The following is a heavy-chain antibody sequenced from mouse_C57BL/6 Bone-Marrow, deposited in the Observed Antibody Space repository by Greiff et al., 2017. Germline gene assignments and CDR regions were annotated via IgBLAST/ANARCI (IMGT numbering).Heavy chain of an antibody. V-gene: IGHV1-64*01. CDR1: GYTFTSYW. CDR2: IHPNSGST. D-gene: IGHD1-1*01. CDR3: ARWHYYGSSHY. J-gene: IGHJ2*01. Sequence: QVQLKQSGAELVKPGASVKLSCKASGYTFTSYWMHWVKQRPGQGLEWIGMIHPNSGSTNYNEKFKSKATLTVDKSSSTAYMQLSSLTSEDSAVYYCARWHYYGSSHYWGQGTTLTVSS.